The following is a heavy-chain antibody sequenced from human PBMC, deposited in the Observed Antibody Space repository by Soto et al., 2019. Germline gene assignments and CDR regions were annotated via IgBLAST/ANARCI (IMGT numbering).Heavy chain of an antibody. V-gene: IGHV3-23*01. CDR1: GFTFSSYA. Sequence: GGSLRLSCAASGFTFSSYAMSWVRQAPGKGLEWVSAISGSGGSTYYADSVKGRFTISRDNSKNTLYLQMNSLRAEDTAVYYCAKNDYGDYRAIIDYWGQGTLVTVSS. CDR2: ISGSGGST. D-gene: IGHD4-17*01. CDR3: AKNDYGDYRAIIDY. J-gene: IGHJ4*02.